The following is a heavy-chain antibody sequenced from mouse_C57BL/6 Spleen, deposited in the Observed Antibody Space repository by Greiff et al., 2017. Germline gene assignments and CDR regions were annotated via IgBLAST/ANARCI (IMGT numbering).Heavy chain of an antibody. D-gene: IGHD4-1*01. J-gene: IGHJ2*01. Sequence: EVKLQESGEGLVKPGGSLKLSCAASGFTFSSYAMSWVRQTPEKRLEWVAYISSGGDYIYYADTVKGRFTISRDNARNTLYLQMSSLKSEDTAMYYCTRDRGNWDGGYFDYWGQGTTLTVSS. CDR3: TRDRGNWDGGYFDY. CDR2: ISSGGDYI. V-gene: IGHV5-9-1*02. CDR1: GFTFSSYA.